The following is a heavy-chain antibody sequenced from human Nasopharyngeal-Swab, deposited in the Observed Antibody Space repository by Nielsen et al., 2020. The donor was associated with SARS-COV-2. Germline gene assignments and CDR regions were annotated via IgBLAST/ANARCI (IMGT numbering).Heavy chain of an antibody. V-gene: IGHV4-34*01. CDR2: INHSGST. D-gene: IGHD3-16*01. CDR3: ARHNDNGWFDP. Sequence: SETLSLTCAVYGGSFSGYYWSWIRQPPGKGLEWIGEINHSGSTNYNPSLKSRVTISVDTSKNHFSLKLSSVTAADTAVYYCARHNDNGWFDPWGQGTLVTVSS. J-gene: IGHJ5*02. CDR1: GGSFSGYY.